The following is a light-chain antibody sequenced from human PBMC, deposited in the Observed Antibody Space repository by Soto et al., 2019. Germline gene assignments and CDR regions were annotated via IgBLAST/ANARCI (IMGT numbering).Light chain of an antibody. CDR3: CSYAGSEV. CDR2: EVN. CDR1: SNDVGSYNL. J-gene: IGLJ3*02. V-gene: IGLV2-23*02. Sequence: QSVLTQPASVSGSPGQSITISCTGTSNDVGSYNLVSWYQQHPGKAPKLMIYEVNKRPSGVSNRFSGSKSGNTASLTISGLQAEDEADYYCCSYAGSEVFGGGTKLTVL.